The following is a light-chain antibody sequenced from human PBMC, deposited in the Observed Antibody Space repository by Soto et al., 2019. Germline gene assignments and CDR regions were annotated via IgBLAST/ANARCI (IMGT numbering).Light chain of an antibody. J-gene: IGKJ4*01. CDR2: GAS. CDR1: QTVSSSY. CDR3: RQYGSSPLT. V-gene: IGKV3-20*01. Sequence: LTQSPGTLSLSPGDRATLPCRAIQTVSSSYLAWYQQKPGQAPRLLIYGASSRATGIPDRFSGSGSGTDFTLTISRMEPEDFAVYYCRQYGSSPLTFGGGPKV.